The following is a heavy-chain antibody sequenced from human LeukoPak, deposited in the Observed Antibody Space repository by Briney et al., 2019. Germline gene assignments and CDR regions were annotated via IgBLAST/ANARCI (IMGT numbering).Heavy chain of an antibody. D-gene: IGHD2-21*02. Sequence: GGSLRLSCAASGFTFSSYAMSWVRQAPGKGLEWVSAISGSGGSTYYADSVKGRFTISRDNSKNTLYLQMNSLRAEDTAVYYCASPYCGGDCYSNWYFDLWGRGTLVTVSS. V-gene: IGHV3-23*01. J-gene: IGHJ2*01. CDR1: GFTFSSYA. CDR3: ASPYCGGDCYSNWYFDL. CDR2: ISGSGGST.